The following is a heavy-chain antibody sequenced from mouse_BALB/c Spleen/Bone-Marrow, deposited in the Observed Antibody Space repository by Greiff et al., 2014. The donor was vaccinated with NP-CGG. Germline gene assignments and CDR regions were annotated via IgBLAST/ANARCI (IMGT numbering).Heavy chain of an antibody. D-gene: IGHD1-1*01. CDR3: ANYYNGSSLFAY. J-gene: IGHJ3*01. CDR2: IDPANGNT. V-gene: IGHV14-3*02. Sequence: VQLQQSGAELVTPGASVKLSCTASGFNIKDTYMHWVKQRPEQGLEWIGRIDPANGNTKYDPKFQGKATITANTSSNTAYLQLSSLTSEDTAVYYCANYYNGSSLFAYWGQGTLVTVSA. CDR1: GFNIKDTY.